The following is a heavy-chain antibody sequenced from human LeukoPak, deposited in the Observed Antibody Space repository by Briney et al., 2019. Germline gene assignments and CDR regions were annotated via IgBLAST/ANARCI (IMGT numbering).Heavy chain of an antibody. Sequence: SETLSLTCTVSGGSISSYYWSWIRQPPGKGLEWIGYMYYSGSTNYNPSLKSRVTISVDTSKKQFSLNLSSVTAADTAVYYCARDYTLSGSHSFAPWGQGTLVTVSS. CDR1: GGSISSYY. CDR2: MYYSGST. D-gene: IGHD1-26*01. V-gene: IGHV4-59*01. CDR3: ARDYTLSGSHSFAP. J-gene: IGHJ5*02.